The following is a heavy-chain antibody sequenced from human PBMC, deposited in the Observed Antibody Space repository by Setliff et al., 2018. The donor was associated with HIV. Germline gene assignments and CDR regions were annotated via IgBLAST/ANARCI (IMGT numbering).Heavy chain of an antibody. CDR1: GFTFSNYA. Sequence: PGGSLRLSCAASGFTFSNYAMHWVRQAPGKGLEWVAVISYDGSNKYYADSVKGRFTISRDNSKNTLYLQMNSLRVEDTAVYYCARGARGYSYGWGQGTLVTVSS. J-gene: IGHJ4*02. V-gene: IGHV3-30-3*01. CDR3: ARGARGYSYG. D-gene: IGHD5-18*01. CDR2: ISYDGSNK.